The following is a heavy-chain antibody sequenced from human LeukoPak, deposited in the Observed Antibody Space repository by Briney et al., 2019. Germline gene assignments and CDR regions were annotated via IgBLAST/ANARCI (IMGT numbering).Heavy chain of an antibody. CDR3: ARYSSGWSYNWFDP. CDR2: ISAYNGNT. J-gene: IGHJ5*02. Sequence: ASVKVSCKASGYTFTSYGISWVRQAPGQGLEWMGWISAYNGNTNYAQKLQGRVTMTTDTSTSTVYMELRSLRSDDTAVYYCARYSSGWSYNWFDPWGQGTLVTVSS. D-gene: IGHD6-19*01. CDR1: GYTFTSYG. V-gene: IGHV1-18*01.